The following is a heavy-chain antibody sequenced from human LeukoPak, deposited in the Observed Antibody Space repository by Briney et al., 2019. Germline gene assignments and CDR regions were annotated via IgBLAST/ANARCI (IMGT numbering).Heavy chain of an antibody. CDR3: ARDLARYCSSTSCHLGYYYYGMDV. CDR2: IIPILGIA. V-gene: IGHV1-69*04. Sequence: ASVKVSCKASGGTFSSYTISWVRQAPGQGLEWMGRIIPILGIANYAQKFQGRVTITADKSTSTAYMELSSLRSEDTAVYYCARDLARYCSSTSCHLGYYYYGMDVWGQGTTVTVSS. J-gene: IGHJ6*02. D-gene: IGHD2-2*01. CDR1: GGTFSSYT.